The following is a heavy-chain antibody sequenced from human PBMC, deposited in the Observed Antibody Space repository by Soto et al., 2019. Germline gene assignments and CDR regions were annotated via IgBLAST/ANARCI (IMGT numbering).Heavy chain of an antibody. V-gene: IGHV4-4*07. J-gene: IGHJ4*02. D-gene: IGHD2-15*01. CDR1: GGSISSYY. CDR3: AREYCSGGSCSAYFDY. CDR2: IYTSGST. Sequence: SETLSLTCTVSGGSISSYYWSWIRQPAGKGLEWIGRIYTSGSTNYNPSLKSRVTMSVDTSKNQFSLKLSSVTAADTAVYYCAREYCSGGSCSAYFDYWGQGTLVTVS.